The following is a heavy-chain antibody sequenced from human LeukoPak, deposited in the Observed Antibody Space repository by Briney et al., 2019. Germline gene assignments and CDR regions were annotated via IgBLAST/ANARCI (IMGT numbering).Heavy chain of an antibody. J-gene: IGHJ4*02. Sequence: SETLSLTCTVSVGSINSGSYYWSWIRQPAGTGLEWIGHIYTSGSTNYNPSLKSRVTISVDTSKNQFSLKLSSVTAADTAVYYCARVRCSGGSCYYFDYWGQGTLVTVSS. CDR3: ARVRCSGGSCYYFDY. V-gene: IGHV4-61*09. CDR2: IYTSGST. CDR1: VGSINSGSYY. D-gene: IGHD2-15*01.